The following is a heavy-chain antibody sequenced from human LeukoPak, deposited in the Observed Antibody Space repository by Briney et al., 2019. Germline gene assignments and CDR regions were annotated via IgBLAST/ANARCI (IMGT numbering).Heavy chain of an antibody. V-gene: IGHV5-51*01. J-gene: IGHJ4*02. CDR3: ARRSTYGSGTNYLFDY. CDR2: IYPGDSDT. Sequence: GESLTISCKGSGYSFPIYWIGWVRQMPGKGLEWMGIIYPGDSDTRYSPSFQGQITISADKSISTAYLQWSSLKASDTAMYYCARRSTYGSGTNYLFDYWGQGTLVTVSS. D-gene: IGHD3-10*01. CDR1: GYSFPIYW.